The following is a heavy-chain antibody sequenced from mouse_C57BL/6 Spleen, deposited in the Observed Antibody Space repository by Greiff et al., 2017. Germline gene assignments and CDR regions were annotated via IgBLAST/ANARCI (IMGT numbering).Heavy chain of an antibody. CDR3: ARESYYSNWGNY. CDR1: GYSITSGYY. Sequence: DVKLQESGPGLVKPSQSLSLTCSVTGYSITSGYYWNWIRQFPGNKLEWMGYISYDGSNNYNPSLKNRISITRDTSKNQFFLKLNSVTTEDTATYYCARESYYSNWGNYWGQGTSVTVSS. D-gene: IGHD2-5*01. V-gene: IGHV3-6*01. CDR2: ISYDGSN. J-gene: IGHJ4*01.